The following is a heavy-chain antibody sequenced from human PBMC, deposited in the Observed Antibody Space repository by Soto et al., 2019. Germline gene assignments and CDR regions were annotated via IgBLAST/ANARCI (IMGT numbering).Heavy chain of an antibody. CDR3: ASPREGQWLVFDH. Sequence: SVRLSCVVSGFTFSDFGMHWVRQSPGEGLAWVASISKDGLDRYYSESVKGRFTISRDDSKNTVFLQMNSLKVEDTAAYFCASPREGQWLVFDHWGQRTLVTVSS. CDR1: GFTFSDFG. D-gene: IGHD6-19*01. CDR2: ISKDGLDR. V-gene: IGHV3-30*19. J-gene: IGHJ4*02.